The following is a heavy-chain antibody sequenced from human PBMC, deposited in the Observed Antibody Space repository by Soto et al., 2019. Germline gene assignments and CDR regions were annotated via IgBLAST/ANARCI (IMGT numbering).Heavy chain of an antibody. D-gene: IGHD3-9*01. Sequence: SETLSLTCTVSGGSISSYYWSWIRQPPGKGLEWIGYIYYSGSTNYNPSLKSRVTISVDTSKNQFSLKLSSVTAADTAVYYCARHAPRYFDWLLSDYYYMDVWGKGTTVTVSS. J-gene: IGHJ6*03. V-gene: IGHV4-59*08. CDR3: ARHAPRYFDWLLSDYYYMDV. CDR2: IYYSGST. CDR1: GGSISSYY.